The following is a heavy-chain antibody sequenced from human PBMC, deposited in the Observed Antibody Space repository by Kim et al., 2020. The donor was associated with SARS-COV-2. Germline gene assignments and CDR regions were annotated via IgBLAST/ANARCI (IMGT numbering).Heavy chain of an antibody. D-gene: IGHD5-18*01. J-gene: IGHJ4*02. CDR2: IDPSDSYT. CDR3: AREGVRGYSSDY. V-gene: IGHV5-10-1*01. CDR1: GYSLTSYW. Sequence: GESLKISCKGSGYSLTSYWISWVRQMPGKGLEWMGRIDPSDSYTNYSPSFQGHVTISADKSLSTAYLQWSSLKASDTAMYYCAREGVRGYSSDYWGQGTLVTVSS.